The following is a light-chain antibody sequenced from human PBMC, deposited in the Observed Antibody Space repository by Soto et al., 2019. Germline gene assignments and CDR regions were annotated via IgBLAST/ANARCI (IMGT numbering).Light chain of an antibody. Sequence: EIVMTQSPATLSVSPGERATLSCRASQSVRSNLAWYQQKPGQAPRLLIYGALTRATGVPARFSGSGSGTEFTLTISSLQSEDFAIYYCQPYNNWPLTFGGGTKVESK. CDR1: QSVRSN. CDR2: GAL. CDR3: QPYNNWPLT. J-gene: IGKJ4*01. V-gene: IGKV3-15*01.